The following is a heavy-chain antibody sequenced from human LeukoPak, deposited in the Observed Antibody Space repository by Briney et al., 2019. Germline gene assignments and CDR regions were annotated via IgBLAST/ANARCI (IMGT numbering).Heavy chain of an antibody. CDR1: GFTVSSNY. J-gene: IGHJ5*02. CDR2: ISGSGGST. CDR3: AKSTGGSFDP. V-gene: IGHV3-23*01. D-gene: IGHD2-2*01. Sequence: GGSLRLSCAASGFTVSSNYMSWVRQAPGKGLEWVSAISGSGGSTYYADSVKGRFTISRDNSKNTLYLQMNSLRAEDTAVYYCAKSTGGSFDPWGQGTLVTVSS.